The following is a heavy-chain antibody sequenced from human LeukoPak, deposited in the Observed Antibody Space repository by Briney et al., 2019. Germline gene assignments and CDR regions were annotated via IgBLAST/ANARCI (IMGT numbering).Heavy chain of an antibody. CDR3: ARGFVYHYDILTGYPYYFDY. J-gene: IGHJ4*02. Sequence: SSETLSLTCTVSGGSISSYYWSWIRQPPGKGLEWIGYIYYSGSTNYNPSLKSRVTISVDTSKNQFSLKLSSVTAADTAVYYCARGFVYHYDILTGYPYYFDYWGQGTLVTVSS. V-gene: IGHV4-59*01. CDR2: IYYSGST. CDR1: GGSISSYY. D-gene: IGHD3-9*01.